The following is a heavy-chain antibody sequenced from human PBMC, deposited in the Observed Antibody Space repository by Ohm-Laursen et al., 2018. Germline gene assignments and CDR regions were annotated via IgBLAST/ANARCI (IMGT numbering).Heavy chain of an antibody. Sequence: TQTLTVTCTFSGFSLSTSGVGVGWIRQPPGKALEWLALIYWNDDKRYSPPLKSRLTITKDTSKNQVVLTMTNMDPVDTATYYCAHSGSYYYDSSGPFGAFDIWGQGTMVTVSS. J-gene: IGHJ3*02. D-gene: IGHD3-22*01. CDR3: AHSGSYYYDSSGPFGAFDI. CDR1: GFSLSTSGVG. CDR2: IYWNDDK. V-gene: IGHV2-5*01.